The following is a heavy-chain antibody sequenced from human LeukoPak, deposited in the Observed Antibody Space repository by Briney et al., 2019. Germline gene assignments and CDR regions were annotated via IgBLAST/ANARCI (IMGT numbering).Heavy chain of an antibody. J-gene: IGHJ4*02. CDR2: ISAYNGNA. CDR1: GYTFTSYG. CDR3: ASQSSGCYDY. V-gene: IGHV1-18*01. Sequence: ASVKVSCKASGYTFTSYGISWVRQPPAQGLEWMGWISAYNGNANYAQKLQGRVTMTTDTSTSTAYMELRSLRSDDTAVYYCASQSSGCYDYWGQGTLVTVS. D-gene: IGHD6-19*01.